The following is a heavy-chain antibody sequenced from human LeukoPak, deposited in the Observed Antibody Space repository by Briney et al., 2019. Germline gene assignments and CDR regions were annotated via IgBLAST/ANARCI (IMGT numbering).Heavy chain of an antibody. J-gene: IGHJ4*02. CDR1: GFTFSDYY. D-gene: IGHD6-13*01. V-gene: IGHV3-11*04. Sequence: GGSLRLSCAASGFTFSDYYMSWIRQAPGKGLEWVSYISSSGSTIYYADSVKGRFTISRDNAKNTLYLQMNSLRAEDTAVYYCARVSSSSWWALDYWGQGTLVTVSS. CDR3: ARVSSSSWWALDY. CDR2: ISSSGSTI.